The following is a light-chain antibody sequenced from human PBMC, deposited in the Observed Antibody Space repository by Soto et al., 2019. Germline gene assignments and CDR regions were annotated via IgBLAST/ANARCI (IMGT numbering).Light chain of an antibody. J-gene: IGKJ3*01. CDR1: QSISSY. CDR3: QQRSNWR. CDR2: DAS. Sequence: EIVLTQSPATLSLSPGERATLSCRASQSISSYLAWYQQKPGQAPRLLIYDASNRATGIPARFSGSGSGTDFPLTISSLEPEDFAVYYCQQRSNWRLGPGTKVDIK. V-gene: IGKV3-11*01.